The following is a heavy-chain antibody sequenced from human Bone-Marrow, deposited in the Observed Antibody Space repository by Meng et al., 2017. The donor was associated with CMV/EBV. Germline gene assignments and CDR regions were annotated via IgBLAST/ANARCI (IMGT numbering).Heavy chain of an antibody. Sequence: GESLKISCAASGFTFSNYAMHWVRQAPGKGLEWVTFIRYDGTNTYYADSVKGRFTISRDSSKKMLYLQMSTLRPEDTALYYCAKDPEGFSSAFDSWGRGTLVTVSS. CDR3: AKDPEGFSSAFDS. D-gene: IGHD6-19*01. J-gene: IGHJ4*02. CDR2: IRYDGTNT. CDR1: GFTFSNYA. V-gene: IGHV3-30*02.